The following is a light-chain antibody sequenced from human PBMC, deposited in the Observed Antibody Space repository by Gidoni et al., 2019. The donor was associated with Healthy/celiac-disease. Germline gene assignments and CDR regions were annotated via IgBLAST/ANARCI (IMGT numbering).Light chain of an antibody. CDR2: DAS. CDR1: QSVSSY. V-gene: IGKV3-11*01. J-gene: IGKJ3*01. Sequence: EIVLTQSPATLSLSPGERATLSCRASQSVSSYLAWYQQNPGQAPRLLSYDASNRATGIPARFSGSGSGTDFTLTISSLEREDFAVYYCQQRSNWPPGFTFXPXTKVDIK. CDR3: QQRSNWPPGFT.